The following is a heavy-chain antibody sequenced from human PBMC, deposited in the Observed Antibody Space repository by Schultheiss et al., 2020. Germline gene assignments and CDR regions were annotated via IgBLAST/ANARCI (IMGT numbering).Heavy chain of an antibody. D-gene: IGHD3-10*01. CDR2: IYYSGST. J-gene: IGHJ6*02. CDR3: ARTYYYGSGKGGYYYGMDV. CDR1: GGSISSYY. Sequence: SETLSLTCTVSGGSISSYYWSWIRQPPGKGLEWIGYIYYSGSTNYNPSLKSRVTISVDTSKNQFSLKLSSVTAADTAVYYCARTYYYGSGKGGYYYGMDVWGQGTTVTVYS. V-gene: IGHV4-59*01.